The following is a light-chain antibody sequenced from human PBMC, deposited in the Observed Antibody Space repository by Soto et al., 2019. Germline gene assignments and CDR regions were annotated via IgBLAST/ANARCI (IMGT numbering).Light chain of an antibody. CDR1: QSVSSN. J-gene: IGKJ2*02. V-gene: IGKV3-15*01. CDR3: QQYNNWPWT. Sequence: EIVMTQSPATLSVSPGERATLSCRASQSVSSNLAWYQQKPGQAPRLLIYGASTRATGIPARFSGSGSGTEFTLTISSLHSEDFAVDYCQQYNNWPWTFGQGTKLEIK. CDR2: GAS.